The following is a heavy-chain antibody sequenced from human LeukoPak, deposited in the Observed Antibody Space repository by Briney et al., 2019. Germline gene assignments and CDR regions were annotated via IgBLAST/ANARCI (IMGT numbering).Heavy chain of an antibody. CDR3: AREYYYDSSGYNPFDY. J-gene: IGHJ4*02. CDR1: GGTFSSYA. V-gene: IGHV1-69*04. Sequence: ASVKVSCKASGGTFSSYAISWVRQAPGQGLEWMGRIIPILGIANYAQKFQGRVTITADKSTSTAYMELSSLRSEDTAVYYCAREYYYDSSGYNPFDYWGQGTLVTVSS. D-gene: IGHD3-22*01. CDR2: IIPILGIA.